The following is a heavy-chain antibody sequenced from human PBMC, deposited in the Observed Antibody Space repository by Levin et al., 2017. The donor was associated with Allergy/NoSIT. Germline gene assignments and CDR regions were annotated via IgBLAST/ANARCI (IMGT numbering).Heavy chain of an antibody. V-gene: IGHV3-21*01. D-gene: IGHD4-11*01. J-gene: IGHJ4*02. Sequence: LSLTCAGSGFTFSDYGMDWVRQAPGKGLEWVSSISSSSSYIYYADSVKGRFTISRDNARNSLSLQMNSLRAEDTAVYYCARGMHDYSDYEYDYWGQGILVTVSS. CDR1: GFTFSDYG. CDR3: ARGMHDYSDYEYDY. CDR2: ISSSSSYI.